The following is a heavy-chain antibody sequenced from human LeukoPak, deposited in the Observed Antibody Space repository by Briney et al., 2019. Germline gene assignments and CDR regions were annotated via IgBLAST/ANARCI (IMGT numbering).Heavy chain of an antibody. CDR3: AREGYSGYDGLYYYMDV. J-gene: IGHJ6*03. Sequence: SETLSLTCAVYGGSFSGCYWSWIRQPPGKGLEWIGEINHSGSTNYNPSLKSRVTISVDTSKNQFSLKLSSVTAADTAVYYCAREGYSGYDGLYYYMDVWGKGTTVTVSS. CDR1: GGSFSGCY. D-gene: IGHD5-12*01. V-gene: IGHV4-34*01. CDR2: INHSGST.